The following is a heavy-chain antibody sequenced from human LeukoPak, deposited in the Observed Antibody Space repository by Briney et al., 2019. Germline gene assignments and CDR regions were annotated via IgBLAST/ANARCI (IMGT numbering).Heavy chain of an antibody. V-gene: IGHV4-38-2*02. J-gene: IGHJ4*02. CDR2: IYHSGST. Sequence: SETLSLTCTVSGYSISSGFYWGWIRQPPGKGLEWNGNIYHSGSTYYNPSLKSRVTISIDTSNNQFSLKLSSVTAADTAIYYCARGTTTVTHFDYWGQGTLITVSS. CDR1: GYSISSGFY. CDR3: ARGTTTVTHFDY. D-gene: IGHD4-17*01.